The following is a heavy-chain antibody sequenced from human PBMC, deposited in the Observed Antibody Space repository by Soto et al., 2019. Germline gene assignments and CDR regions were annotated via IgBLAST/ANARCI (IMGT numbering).Heavy chain of an antibody. CDR3: AKERYGQLYLEDYGMDV. CDR2: ISYDGSNK. Sequence: GGSLRLSCVASGFTFSSYGIHWVRQAPGRGLEWVAVISYDGSNKYYADSVKGRFTISRDNFKNTLYLQMNSLRAEDTAVYYCAKERYGQLYLEDYGMDVWGQGTTVTVSS. D-gene: IGHD3-16*01. CDR1: GFTFSSYG. J-gene: IGHJ6*02. V-gene: IGHV3-30*18.